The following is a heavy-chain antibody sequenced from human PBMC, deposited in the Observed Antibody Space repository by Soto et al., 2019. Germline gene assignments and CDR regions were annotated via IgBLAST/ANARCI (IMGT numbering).Heavy chain of an antibody. CDR2: VYHTGDT. D-gene: IGHD3-3*01. CDR1: GGTVASSHW. V-gene: IGHV4-4*02. CDR3: ARRDYDFWSGYRSHFDY. Sequence: PSETLSLTCGVSGGTVASSHWWSWVRQSPGGGLEWIGNVYHTGDTNYNPSLKSRVTISVDTSKNQFSLKLSSVTAADTAVYYCARRDYDFWSGYRSHFDYWGQGTLVTVSS. J-gene: IGHJ4*02.